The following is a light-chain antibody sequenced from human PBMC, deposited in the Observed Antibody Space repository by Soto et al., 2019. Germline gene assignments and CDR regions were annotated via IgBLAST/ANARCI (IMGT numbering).Light chain of an antibody. CDR1: QSISSF. CDR3: QQHFNGPIT. Sequence: EIVLTQSPATLSLSPGERATLSCRASQSISSFLAWYQQKPGQAPRLLIYGAYNRATGIQARFSGSGSGTDFTLTISSLEPEDFAVYYCQQHFNGPITFGQGTRLEI. CDR2: GAY. V-gene: IGKV3-11*01. J-gene: IGKJ5*01.